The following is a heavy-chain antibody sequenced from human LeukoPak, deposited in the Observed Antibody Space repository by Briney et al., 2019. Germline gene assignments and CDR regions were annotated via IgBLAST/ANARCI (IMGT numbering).Heavy chain of an antibody. Sequence: GGSLRLSCAASGFTFSSYSMNWVRQAPGKGLEWVSSISSSSSYIYYADSVKGRFTISRDNAKNSLYLQMNSLRAEDTAVYYCARDRDSSSSWYNPYYYYMDVWGKGTTVTVSS. J-gene: IGHJ6*03. V-gene: IGHV3-21*01. CDR2: ISSSSSYI. CDR1: GFTFSSYS. D-gene: IGHD6-13*01. CDR3: ARDRDSSSSWYNPYYYYMDV.